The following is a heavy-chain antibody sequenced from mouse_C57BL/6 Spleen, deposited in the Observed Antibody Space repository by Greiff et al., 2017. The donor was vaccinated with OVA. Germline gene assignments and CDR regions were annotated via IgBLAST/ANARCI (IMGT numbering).Heavy chain of an antibody. CDR3: TRNDYDSYYAMDY. CDR1: GYTFTSYW. Sequence: VQLQQSGTVLARPGASVKMSCKTSGYTFTSYWMHWVKQRPGQGLEWIGAIYPGNSDTSYNQKFKGTAKLTAVTSASTAYMELSSLTNEDSAVYYCTRNDYDSYYAMDYWGQGTSVTVSS. V-gene: IGHV1-5*01. D-gene: IGHD2-4*01. CDR2: IYPGNSDT. J-gene: IGHJ4*01.